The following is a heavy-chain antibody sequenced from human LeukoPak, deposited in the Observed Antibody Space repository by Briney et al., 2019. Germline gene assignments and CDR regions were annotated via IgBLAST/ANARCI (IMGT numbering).Heavy chain of an antibody. CDR3: VNIAATGPDY. D-gene: IGHD6-13*01. CDR2: ISHDGSTK. Sequence: GRSLRLSCAASGFIFSSYVLHWVRQAPGKGLEWEAVISHDGSTKYYVDSVKGRITISRDNSKNTLYLQMNSLRPEDTAVYYCVNIAATGPDYWGQGTLVTVSS. J-gene: IGHJ4*02. V-gene: IGHV3-30*03. CDR1: GFIFSSYV.